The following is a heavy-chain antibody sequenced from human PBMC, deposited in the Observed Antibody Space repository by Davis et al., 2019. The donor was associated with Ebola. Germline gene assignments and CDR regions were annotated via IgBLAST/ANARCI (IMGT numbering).Heavy chain of an antibody. CDR3: AKGAR. CDR1: GFIFGDHS. D-gene: IGHD5-12*01. J-gene: IGHJ4*02. V-gene: IGHV3-49*04. CDR2: TRSKLYGGTT. Sequence: GESLKISCTASGFIFGDHSMSWVRQAPGKGLEWVGVTRSKLYGGTTKYAASVKGRFTVSRDDSKSIAYLQMNSLKTEDTAVYYCAKGARWGQGTLVTVSS.